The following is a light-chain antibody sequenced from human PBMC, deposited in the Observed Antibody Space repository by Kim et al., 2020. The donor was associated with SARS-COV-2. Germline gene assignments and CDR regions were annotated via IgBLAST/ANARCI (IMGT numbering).Light chain of an antibody. V-gene: IGKV1-9*01. CDR3: QQHHSYPLVT. CDR1: QGISSY. Sequence: DIQLTQSPSFLSASVGDRVTIICRASQGISSYLAWYHQKPGKAPKRLIYGASTLQSGVPSRFSGSGSGTKFTLPVSGLQPEDFATYYCQQHHSYPLVTFGQGTRLEIK. J-gene: IGKJ5*01. CDR2: GAS.